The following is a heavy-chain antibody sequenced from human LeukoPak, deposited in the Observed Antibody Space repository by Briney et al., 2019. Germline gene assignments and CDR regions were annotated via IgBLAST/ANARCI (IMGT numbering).Heavy chain of an antibody. CDR3: ARVIAAAGKYYYYYYMDV. J-gene: IGHJ6*03. V-gene: IGHV3-21*01. CDR2: ISTSSSYI. Sequence: GGSLRLSCAASGFTFSSYSMNWVRQAPGKGLEWVSSISTSSSYIYYAVSVKGRFTISRDNAKNSLYLQMNSLRAEDTAVYYCARVIAAAGKYYYYYYMDVWGKGTTVTVSS. D-gene: IGHD6-13*01. CDR1: GFTFSSYS.